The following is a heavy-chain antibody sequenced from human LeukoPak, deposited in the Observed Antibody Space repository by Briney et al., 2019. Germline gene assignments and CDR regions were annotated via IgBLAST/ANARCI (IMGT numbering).Heavy chain of an antibody. CDR1: GFTFSSYA. Sequence: PGGSLRLSCAASGFTFSSYAMSWVRQAPGKGLEWIGEINHSGSTNYNPSLKSRVTISVDTSKNQFSLKLSSVTAADTAVYYCARDYRYCSGGSCYTRPSYYYYYMDVWGKGTTVTVSS. V-gene: IGHV4-34*01. CDR3: ARDYRYCSGGSCYTRPSYYYYYMDV. D-gene: IGHD2-15*01. CDR2: INHSGST. J-gene: IGHJ6*03.